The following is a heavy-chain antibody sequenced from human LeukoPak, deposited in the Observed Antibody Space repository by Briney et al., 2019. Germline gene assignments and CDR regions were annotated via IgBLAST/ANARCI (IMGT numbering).Heavy chain of an antibody. V-gene: IGHV3-15*01. J-gene: IGHJ3*02. D-gene: IGHD2-8*01. CDR1: GFTFSNAW. CDR3: TTDRIVLMVYAPYDAFDI. Sequence: GGSLRLSCAASGFTFSNAWMSWVRQAPGKGLEWVGRIKSKTDGGTTDYAAPVKGRFTISRDDSKNTLYLQMNSLKTEDTAVYYCTTDRIVLMVYAPYDAFDIWGQGTMVTVSS. CDR2: IKSKTDGGTT.